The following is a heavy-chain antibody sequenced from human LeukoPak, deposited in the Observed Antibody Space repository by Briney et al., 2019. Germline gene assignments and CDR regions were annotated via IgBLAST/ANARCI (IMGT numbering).Heavy chain of an antibody. CDR3: ARVGYGGNPNRQFDY. Sequence: ASVKVSCKASGYTFTGYYMHWVRQAPGQGLEWMGIINPSGGSTSYAQKFQGRVTMTRDTSTSTVYMELSSLRSEDTAVYYCARVGYGGNPNRQFDYWGQGTLVTVSS. D-gene: IGHD4-23*01. V-gene: IGHV1-46*01. CDR1: GYTFTGYY. J-gene: IGHJ4*02. CDR2: INPSGGST.